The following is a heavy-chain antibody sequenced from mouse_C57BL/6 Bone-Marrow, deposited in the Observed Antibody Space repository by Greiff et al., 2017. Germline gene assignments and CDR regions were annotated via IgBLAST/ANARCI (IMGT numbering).Heavy chain of an antibody. Sequence: QVQLQQSGAELARPGASVKMSCKASGYTFTSYTMHWVKQRPGQGLEWIGYINPSSGYTKYNQKFKDKATLTADKSSSTAYMQLSSLTSEDSAVYYCGGGWDFDYGGQGTTLTVSS. CDR2: INPSSGYT. CDR3: GGGWDFDY. CDR1: GYTFTSYT. D-gene: IGHD3-3*01. J-gene: IGHJ2*01. V-gene: IGHV1-4*01.